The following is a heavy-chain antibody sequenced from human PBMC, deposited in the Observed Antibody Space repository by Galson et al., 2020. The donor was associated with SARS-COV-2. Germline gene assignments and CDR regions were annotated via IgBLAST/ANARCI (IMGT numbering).Heavy chain of an antibody. CDR2: ISGSGSST. D-gene: IGHD6-13*01. CDR1: GFTFNIYA. J-gene: IGHJ5*02. V-gene: IGHV3-23*01. CDR3: AKDQGSTWYGNWIDP. Sequence: QAGGSLRLSCAASGFTFNIYAMSWVRQAPGKGLEWVSAISGSGSSTYYADSVKGRFTISRDNSKNTLYLQMNSLRAEDTAVYYCAKDQGSTWYGNWIDPWGQGTLVTVSS.